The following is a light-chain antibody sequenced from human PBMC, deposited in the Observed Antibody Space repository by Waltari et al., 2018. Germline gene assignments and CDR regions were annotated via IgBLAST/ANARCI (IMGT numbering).Light chain of an antibody. J-gene: IGLJ3*02. V-gene: IGLV1-44*01. CDR2: RND. CDR1: QSNVGANV. Sequence: QSVLTQPPSASGTTGQRVTISCSGIQSNVGANVVIWYHQVPGPAPKLVIYRNDQRPSGVPDRFTASKSGTSASLAISGLQSEDEGDYYCATWDDSPTGRWVFGGGTRVTVL. CDR3: ATWDDSPTGRWV.